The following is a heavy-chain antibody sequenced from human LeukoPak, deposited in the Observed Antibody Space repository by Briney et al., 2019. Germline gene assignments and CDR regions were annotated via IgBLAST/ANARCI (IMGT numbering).Heavy chain of an antibody. D-gene: IGHD1-20*01. CDR1: GYTFTSYY. J-gene: IGHJ3*02. V-gene: IGHV1-46*01. CDR2: INPSGGST. CDR3: ARASITGTADDAFDI. Sequence: ASVKVSCKASGYTFTSYYMHWVRQAPGQGFEWMGIINPSGGSTSNAQKFQGRVTMTRDMSTSTVYMELSSLRSEDTAVYYCARASITGTADDAFDIWGQGTMVTVSS.